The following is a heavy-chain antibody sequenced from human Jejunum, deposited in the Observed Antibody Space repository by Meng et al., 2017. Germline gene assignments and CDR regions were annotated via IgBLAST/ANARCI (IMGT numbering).Heavy chain of an antibody. CDR1: GLNVSRIY. V-gene: IGHV3-66*02. Sequence: GGCVAEPVAPRWFSCAASGLNVSRIYLGWGRKAPGKGVEWVSIIYLGDRMFYEDSVKGRFTISRDNSKNTLYLQMNSRSAEDTAVYYCARGGDADSWNWIGPWGQGTLVTVSS. CDR3: ARGGDADSWNWIGP. D-gene: IGHD2-21*02. J-gene: IGHJ5*02. CDR2: IYLGDRM.